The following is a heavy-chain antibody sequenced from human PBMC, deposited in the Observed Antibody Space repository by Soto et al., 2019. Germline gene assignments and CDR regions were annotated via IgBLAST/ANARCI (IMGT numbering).Heavy chain of an antibody. Sequence: SETLSLTCTVSGGSVSSGSYYWGWIRQPPGKGLEWIGSIYYSGSTYYNPSLKSRVTISVDTSKNQFSLKLSSVTAADTAVYYCATQEVGGSYVYTFDPWGQGTLVTVSS. J-gene: IGHJ5*02. CDR1: GGSVSSGSYY. CDR2: IYYSGST. V-gene: IGHV4-39*01. CDR3: ATQEVGGSYVYTFDP. D-gene: IGHD1-26*01.